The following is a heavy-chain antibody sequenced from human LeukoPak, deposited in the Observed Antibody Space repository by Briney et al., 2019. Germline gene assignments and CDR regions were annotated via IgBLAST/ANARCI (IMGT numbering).Heavy chain of an antibody. D-gene: IGHD4-23*01. CDR3: ARDLDYGGYSNFDY. Sequence: GGSLRLSCAASGFTFSSYWMHWVRQAPGKGLVWVPRINGDGSRTRYADSVKGRFTISRDNAKNTLYLQMNSLRAEDTAVYYCARDLDYGGYSNFDYWGQGTLVTVSS. CDR2: INGDGSRT. CDR1: GFTFSSYW. V-gene: IGHV3-74*01. J-gene: IGHJ4*02.